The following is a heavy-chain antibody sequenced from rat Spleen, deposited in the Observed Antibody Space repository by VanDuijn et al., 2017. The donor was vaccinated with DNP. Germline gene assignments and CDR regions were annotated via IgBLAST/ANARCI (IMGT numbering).Heavy chain of an antibody. D-gene: IGHD1-11*01. CDR2: IKTDGGST. CDR1: GFTFSSYW. Sequence: EVQLVETGGGLVQPGRSLKLSCVASGFTFSSYWMYWIRQAPGKGLEWVASIKTDGGSTYYSDSVKGRFTISRDNAKSILYLQMDSLRSEDTATYYCTTDFERGYWGQGVMVTVSS. J-gene: IGHJ2*01. V-gene: IGHV5-58*01. CDR3: TTDFERGY.